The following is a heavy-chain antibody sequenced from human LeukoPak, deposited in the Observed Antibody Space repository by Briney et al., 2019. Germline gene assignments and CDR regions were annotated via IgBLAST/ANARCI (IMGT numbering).Heavy chain of an antibody. D-gene: IGHD2-21*01. Sequence: SETLSLTCTVSGGSISSSSYYWGWLRQPPGKGLEWIGSIYYSGSTYYNPSLKSRVTISVGTSKNQFSLKLSSATAADTAVYYCAREVRVFHYWGQGTLVTVSS. V-gene: IGHV4-39*07. CDR3: AREVRVFHY. CDR1: GGSISSSSYY. CDR2: IYYSGST. J-gene: IGHJ4*02.